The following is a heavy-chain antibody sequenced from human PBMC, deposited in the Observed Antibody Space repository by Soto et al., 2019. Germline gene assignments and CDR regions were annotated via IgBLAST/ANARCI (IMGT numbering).Heavy chain of an antibody. V-gene: IGHV3-7*01. D-gene: IGHD4-17*01. CDR1: GFSYTSYW. Sequence: EVHLEESGGGLVQPGGSLRLSCAASGFSYTSYWMMWVRQAPGKGLEWVANTNPDGREKYYVDSVKGRFFISRDNAKNSLYLQLNSLRADDTAVYYCAAKDATVTPNWGQGTLVTVSS. CDR3: AAKDATVTPN. CDR2: TNPDGREK. J-gene: IGHJ4*02.